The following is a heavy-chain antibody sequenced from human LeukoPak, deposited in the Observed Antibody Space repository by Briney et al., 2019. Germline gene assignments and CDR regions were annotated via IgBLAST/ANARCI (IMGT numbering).Heavy chain of an antibody. V-gene: IGHV1-69*13. CDR3: ARAFRLRWFGELEGFDY. CDR2: IIPIFGTA. CDR1: GGTFSSYA. Sequence: GASVKVSCKASGGTFSSYAISWVRQAPGQGLEWMGGIIPIFGTANYAQKFQGRVTITADESTSTAYMELSSLRSEDTAVYYCARAFRLRWFGELEGFDYWGQGTLVTVSS. D-gene: IGHD3-10*01. J-gene: IGHJ4*02.